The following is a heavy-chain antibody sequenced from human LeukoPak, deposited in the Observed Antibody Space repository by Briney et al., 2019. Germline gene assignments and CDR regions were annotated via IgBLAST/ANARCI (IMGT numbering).Heavy chain of an antibody. CDR2: IYHSGST. CDR3: AGRAPAEALGI. Sequence: PSETLSLTCTVSGYSISSGYYWGWIRQPPGKGLEWIGSIYHSGSTYYNPSLKSRVTISVDTSKNQFSLKLSSVTAADTAVYYCAGRAPAEALGIWGQGTMVTVSS. J-gene: IGHJ3*02. V-gene: IGHV4-38-2*02. CDR1: GYSISSGYY.